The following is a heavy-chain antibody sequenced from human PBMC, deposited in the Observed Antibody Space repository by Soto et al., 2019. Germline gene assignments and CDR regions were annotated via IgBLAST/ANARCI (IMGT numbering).Heavy chain of an antibody. CDR2: ISYSGGST. V-gene: IGHV3-23*01. Sequence: PGGSLRLSCAASGFTFSSYAMSWVRQAPGKGLEWVSAISYSGGSTYYADSVKGRFTISRDNSKNTLYLQMNSLRAADTAVYYCAKGGYSYGLYYYGMGVWGQGTTVTVSS. CDR1: GFTFSSYA. D-gene: IGHD5-18*01. CDR3: AKGGYSYGLYYYGMGV. J-gene: IGHJ6*02.